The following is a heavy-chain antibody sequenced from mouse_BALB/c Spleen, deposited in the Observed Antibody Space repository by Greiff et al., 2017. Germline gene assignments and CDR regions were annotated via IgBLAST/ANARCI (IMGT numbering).Heavy chain of an antibody. D-gene: IGHD2-3*01. Sequence: DVQLVESGGGLVKPGGSLKLSCAASGFTFSSYAMSWVRQTPEKRLEWVASISSGGSTYYPDSVKGRFTISRDNARNILYLQMSSLRSEDTAMYYCARGHDGNYAFAYWGQGTLVTVSA. J-gene: IGHJ3*01. CDR3: ARGHDGNYAFAY. CDR1: GFTFSSYA. CDR2: ISSGGST. V-gene: IGHV5-6-5*01.